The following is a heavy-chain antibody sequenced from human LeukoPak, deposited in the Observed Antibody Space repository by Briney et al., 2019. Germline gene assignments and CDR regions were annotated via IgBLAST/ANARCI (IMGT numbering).Heavy chain of an antibody. CDR3: ARHVVELRRMLAAGTYFDY. D-gene: IGHD6-13*01. J-gene: IGHJ4*02. CDR1: GGSISSGSYY. V-gene: IGHV4-61*02. Sequence: KPSETLSLTCTVSGGSISSGSYYWSWIRQPAGKGLEWIGRIYTSGSTNYNPSLKSRVTISVDTSKNQFSLKLSSVTAADTAVYYCARHVVELRRMLAAGTYFDYWGQGTLVTVSS. CDR2: IYTSGST.